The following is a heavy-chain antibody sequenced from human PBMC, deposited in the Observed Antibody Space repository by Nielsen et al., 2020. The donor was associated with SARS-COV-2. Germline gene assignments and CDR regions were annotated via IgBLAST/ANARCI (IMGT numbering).Heavy chain of an antibody. CDR1: GFTFSSYW. J-gene: IGHJ3*02. CDR3: AKDTRTDYADAFDI. V-gene: IGHV3-74*01. Sequence: GGSLRLSCAASGFTFSSYWMHWVRQAPGKALVWVSRINSDETIRSYVDSVKGRFTISRDNAKNTLYLRMNSLRAEDTAVYYCAKDTRTDYADAFDIWGQGTMVTVSS. CDR2: INSDETIR. D-gene: IGHD4-17*01.